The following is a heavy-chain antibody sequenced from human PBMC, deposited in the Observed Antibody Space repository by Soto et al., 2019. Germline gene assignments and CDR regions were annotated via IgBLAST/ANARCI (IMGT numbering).Heavy chain of an antibody. CDR1: GFTFSSYG. CDR2: IWYDGSNK. Sequence: GGSLRLSCAASGFTFSSYGMHWVRQAPGKGLEWVAVIWYDGSNKYYADSVKGRFTISRDNSKNTLYLQMNSLRAEDTAVYYCARGPRDGASWFDPWGQGTLVTVSS. J-gene: IGHJ5*02. CDR3: ARGPRDGASWFDP. V-gene: IGHV3-33*01. D-gene: IGHD2-8*01.